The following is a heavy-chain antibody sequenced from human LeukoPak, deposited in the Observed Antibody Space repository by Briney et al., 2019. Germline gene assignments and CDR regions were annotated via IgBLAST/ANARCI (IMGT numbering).Heavy chain of an antibody. D-gene: IGHD6-13*01. CDR1: GGSISGYY. J-gene: IGHJ4*02. CDR2: IHYSGST. CDR3: ARGQQLSNFDY. Sequence: SETLSLTCSVSGGSISGYYWSWIRQPPGKGLEWIGYIHYSGSTYYNPSLKSRVTISVDTSKNQFSLKLSSVTAADTAVYYCARGQQLSNFDYWGQGTLVTVSS. V-gene: IGHV4-59*12.